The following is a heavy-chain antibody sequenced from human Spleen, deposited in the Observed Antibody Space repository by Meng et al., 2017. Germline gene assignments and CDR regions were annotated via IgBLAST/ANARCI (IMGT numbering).Heavy chain of an antibody. J-gene: IGHJ4*02. CDR3: STGGAYYFDY. CDR2: IKGDGISA. V-gene: IGHV3-74*01. D-gene: IGHD2-8*02. CDR1: GLTFSHYW. Sequence: LSLTCAASGLTFSHYWMHWFRQAPGKGLVWVSRIKGDGISAIYADSVKGRFTISRDNAKNTVYLQMNSLRAEDTAVYYCSTGGAYYFDYWGQGSLVTVSS.